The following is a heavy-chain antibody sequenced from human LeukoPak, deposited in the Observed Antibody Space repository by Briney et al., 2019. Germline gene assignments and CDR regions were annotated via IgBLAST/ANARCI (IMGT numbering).Heavy chain of an antibody. D-gene: IGHD4-11*01. J-gene: IGHJ6*03. CDR2: IYYRGST. Sequence: SETLSLTCTVSGGSISSGGYYWSWIRQHPGKGLGWIGYIYYRGSTYYNPSLESRVTISVDTSKNQFSLKLSSVTAADTAVYYCARRLQVNYYYYMDVWGKGTTVTVSS. CDR1: GGSISSGGYY. CDR3: ARRLQVNYYYYMDV. V-gene: IGHV4-31*03.